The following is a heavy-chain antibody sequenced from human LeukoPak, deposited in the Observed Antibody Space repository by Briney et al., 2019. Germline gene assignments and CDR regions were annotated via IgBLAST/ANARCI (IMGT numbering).Heavy chain of an antibody. D-gene: IGHD6-19*01. V-gene: IGHV3-48*03. CDR2: ISPSGSTI. Sequence: GGSLRLSCAASGFTVSSNYMNWVRQAPGKGLEWVSYISPSGSTIHYADSVKGRLTISRDNAKNSVFLQMNSLGVEDTAVYYCARRRLDSYYYGMDVWGQGTTVTVSS. J-gene: IGHJ6*02. CDR1: GFTVSSNY. CDR3: ARRRLDSYYYGMDV.